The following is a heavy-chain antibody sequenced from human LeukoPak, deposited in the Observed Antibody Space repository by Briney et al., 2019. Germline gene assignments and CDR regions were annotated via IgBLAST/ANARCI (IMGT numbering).Heavy chain of an antibody. CDR2: ISWNSGSI. CDR1: GFTFDDYA. CDR3: ARTKELVGYY. V-gene: IGHV3-9*01. J-gene: IGHJ4*02. Sequence: GGSLRLSCAASGFTFDDYAMHWVRQAPGKGLEWVSGISWNSGSIGYADSAKGRFTISRDNAKNSLYLQMNSLRAEDTAVYYCARTKELVGYYWGQGTLVTVSS. D-gene: IGHD6-6*01.